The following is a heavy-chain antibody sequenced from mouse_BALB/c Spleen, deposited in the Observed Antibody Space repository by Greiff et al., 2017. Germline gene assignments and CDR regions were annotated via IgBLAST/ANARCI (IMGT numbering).Heavy chain of an antibody. Sequence: EVQVVESGGGLVQPGGSRKLSCAASGFTFSSFGMHWVRQAPEKGLEWVAYISSGSSTIYYADTVKGRFTISRDNPKNTLFLQMTSLRSEDTAMYYCARRSYGYAMDYWGQGTSVTVSS. CDR3: ARRSYGYAMDY. D-gene: IGHD1-1*01. V-gene: IGHV5-17*02. J-gene: IGHJ4*01. CDR1: GFTFSSFG. CDR2: ISSGSSTI.